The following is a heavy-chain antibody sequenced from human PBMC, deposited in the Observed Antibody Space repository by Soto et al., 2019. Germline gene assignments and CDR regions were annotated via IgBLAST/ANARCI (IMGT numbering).Heavy chain of an antibody. CDR3: AKAHAPTPQSYYYYYMDV. CDR1: GFTFHDYA. Sequence: EVQLVESGGGLVQPGRSLRLSCAASGFTFHDYAMHWVRQAPGKCLEWVSGVSYNSGRIGYADSVKGRFTISRDNAKNSLYLQMNSLRAEDTALYYCAKAHAPTPQSYYYYYMDVWGKGTTVTVSS. J-gene: IGHJ6*03. V-gene: IGHV3-9*01. CDR2: VSYNSGRI.